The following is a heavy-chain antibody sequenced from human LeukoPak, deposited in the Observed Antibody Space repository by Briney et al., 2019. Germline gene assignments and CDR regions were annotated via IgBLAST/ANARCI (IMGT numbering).Heavy chain of an antibody. Sequence: GGSLRLSCAASGFTFSSYAMSWVRQAPGKGLEWVSAISGSGGSTYYADSVKGRFTISRDNSKNTLYLQMNSLRAEDTAVYYCAKRYCSGGSCYQFYYYYGVDVWGQGTTATVSS. CDR2: ISGSGGST. CDR1: GFTFSSYA. V-gene: IGHV3-23*01. CDR3: AKRYCSGGSCYQFYYYYGVDV. D-gene: IGHD2-15*01. J-gene: IGHJ6*02.